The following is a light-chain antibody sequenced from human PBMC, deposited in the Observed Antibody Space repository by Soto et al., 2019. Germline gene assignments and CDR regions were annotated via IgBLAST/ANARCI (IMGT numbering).Light chain of an antibody. Sequence: DIQMTQSPSSLSASVGDRVTITCRASQSISNYLNWYQQKPGKAPNLLIYAASSLQSGVPSRISGSGSGTDFTLTISTLQPEDFATYYCQQSYTTPRTFGQGTKVEI. CDR2: AAS. CDR3: QQSYTTPRT. J-gene: IGKJ1*01. CDR1: QSISNY. V-gene: IGKV1-39*01.